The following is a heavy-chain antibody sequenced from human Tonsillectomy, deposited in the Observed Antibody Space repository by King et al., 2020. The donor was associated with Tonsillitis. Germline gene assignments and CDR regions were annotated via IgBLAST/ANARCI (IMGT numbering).Heavy chain of an antibody. Sequence: VQLVQSGAEVKKPGSSVKVSCKASGGTFSTFALNWVRQAPGQGLEWMGGIIPIFGTTNYAQKFQGRVTITADESTSTGYMELSSLRSEDTAVYYCASSPSSVDYFDCGGQGTLVTVSS. CDR1: GGTFSTFA. CDR2: IIPIFGTT. V-gene: IGHV1-69*01. D-gene: IGHD3-22*01. J-gene: IGHJ4*02. CDR3: ASSPSSVDYFDC.